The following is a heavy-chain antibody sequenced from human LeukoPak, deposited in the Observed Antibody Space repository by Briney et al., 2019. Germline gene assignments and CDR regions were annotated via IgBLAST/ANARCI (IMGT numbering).Heavy chain of an antibody. D-gene: IGHD6-13*01. V-gene: IGHV3-30-3*01. J-gene: IGHJ5*02. CDR1: GITFSSSA. CDR2: ISYDESNK. Sequence: GGSLRLSCAASGITFSSSAMHWVRQAPGKGLAWAAVISYDESNKYYADSVKGRFTISRDNSKNTLYLQMNSLRAEDTAVYYCARGPGIAAALWFDPWGQGTLVTVSS. CDR3: ARGPGIAAALWFDP.